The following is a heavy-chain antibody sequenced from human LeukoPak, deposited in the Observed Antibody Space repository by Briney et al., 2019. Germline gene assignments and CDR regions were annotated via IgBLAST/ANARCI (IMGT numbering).Heavy chain of an antibody. J-gene: IGHJ5*02. CDR1: GFTFSSYA. Sequence: GGSLRLSCAASGFTFSSYAMHWVRQAPGKGLEWVAVISYDGSNKYYADSVKGRFTISRDNSKNTLYLQMNSLRAEDTAVYYCARTLGTLRGWFDPWGQGTLVTVSS. D-gene: IGHD1-1*01. CDR3: ARTLGTLRGWFDP. V-gene: IGHV3-30*04. CDR2: ISYDGSNK.